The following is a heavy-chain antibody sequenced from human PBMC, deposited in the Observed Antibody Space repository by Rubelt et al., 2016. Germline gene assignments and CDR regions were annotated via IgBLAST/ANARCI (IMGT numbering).Heavy chain of an antibody. CDR3: ARELTDNLPAY. D-gene: IGHD1-1*01. CDR1: GYTFSTYG. CDR2: ISAYNGNT. V-gene: IGHV1-18*04. Sequence: QVQLVQSGAEVKKPGASVKVSCKASGYTFSTYGISWVRQAPGQGLEWLGWISAYNGNTNYAQKVQGKGTWTTDTATSTAYMELRSLGSDEAAVYYCARELTDNLPAYWGQGTLVTVSS. J-gene: IGHJ4*02.